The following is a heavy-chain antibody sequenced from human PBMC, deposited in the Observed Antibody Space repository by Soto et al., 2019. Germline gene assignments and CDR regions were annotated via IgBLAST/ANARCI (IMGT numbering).Heavy chain of an antibody. V-gene: IGHV4-34*01. CDR1: GGSFSGYY. J-gene: IGHJ3*02. CDR2: INHSGST. D-gene: IGHD2-8*01. CDR3: ARLPTTSDKLFLYAFDI. Sequence: SETLSLTCAVYGGSFSGYYWSWIRQPPGKGLEWIGEINHSGSTNYNPSLKSRVTISVDTSKNQFSLKLSSVTAADTAVYYCARLPTTSDKLFLYAFDIWGQGTMVTVSS.